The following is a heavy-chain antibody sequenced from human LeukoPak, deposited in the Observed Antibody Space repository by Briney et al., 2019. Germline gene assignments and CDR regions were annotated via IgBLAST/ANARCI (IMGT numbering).Heavy chain of an antibody. CDR2: IWYDGSNE. V-gene: IGHV3-33*01. D-gene: IGHD1-26*01. CDR1: GFTFSNYG. J-gene: IGHJ5*02. Sequence: GGSLRLSCAASGFTFSNYGMHWVRQAPGKGLEWLAIIWYDGSNEYYADSVKGRFTISRDNSKNTLYLQMNSLRAEDTAVYYCARDLSAYCSWLDPWGQGTLVTVSS. CDR3: ARDLSAYCSWLDP.